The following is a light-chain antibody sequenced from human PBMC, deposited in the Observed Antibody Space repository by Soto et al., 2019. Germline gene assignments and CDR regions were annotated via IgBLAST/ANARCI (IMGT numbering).Light chain of an antibody. CDR3: SSYRSGSTLV. CDR2: DVN. V-gene: IGLV2-14*01. CDR1: SSDVGGSNY. J-gene: IGLJ2*01. Sequence: QSALTQPVSVSGSPGQSITISCTGTSSDVGGSNYVSWYQQHPGKAPKLMIYDVNNRPSGISNRFSGSKSGNTASLTISGLQAEDEADYYCSSYRSGSTLVFGGGTQLTVL.